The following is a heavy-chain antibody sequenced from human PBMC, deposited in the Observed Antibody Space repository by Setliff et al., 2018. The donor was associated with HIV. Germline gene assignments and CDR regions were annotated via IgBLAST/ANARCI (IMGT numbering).Heavy chain of an antibody. CDR1: GDSISSDFY. J-gene: IGHJ3*02. D-gene: IGHD2-21*02. CDR3: ARGQGCGGGCHYAFEM. V-gene: IGHV4-38-2*02. Sequence: LSLTCTVSGDSISSDFYWGWIRQPPGKGLEWIGSIYHSGNTYYMPSLQSRVTISVDMSKNQFSLNLNSVTAADTAVYYCARGQGCGGGCHYAFEMWGQGTMGTVS. CDR2: IYHSGNT.